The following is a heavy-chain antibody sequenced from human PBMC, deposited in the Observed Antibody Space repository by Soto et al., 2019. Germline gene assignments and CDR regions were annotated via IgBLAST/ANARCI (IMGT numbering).Heavy chain of an antibody. CDR2: IFYSGPT. D-gene: IGHD5-18*01. J-gene: IGHJ4*02. V-gene: IGHV4-31*03. CDR1: GDSITSGVHY. CDR3: ATLDTAEIQTAAY. Sequence: SETLSLTCTVSGDSITSGVHYWSWIRQLPGKGLEWIGYIFYSGPTYYNPSLKSRVTISVDTSKNQFSLKLNSVTAADTAVYYCATLDTAEIQTAAYWGQGTLVTVSS.